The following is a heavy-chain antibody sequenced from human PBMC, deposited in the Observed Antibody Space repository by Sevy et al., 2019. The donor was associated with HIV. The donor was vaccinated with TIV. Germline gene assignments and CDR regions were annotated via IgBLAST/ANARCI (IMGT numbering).Heavy chain of an antibody. CDR3: ARDRGEILSSAFDY. Sequence: GGSLRLSCEASGFTFSDYRMHWVRQAPGKGLEWVAVISYDGRNNKYNADSVKGRFTISRDNSKNTVYLQMNSLGAEDTAIYYCARDRGEILSSAFDYWGQGTLVTVSS. J-gene: IGHJ4*02. V-gene: IGHV3-30*04. D-gene: IGHD3-16*01. CDR2: ISYDGRNNK. CDR1: GFTFSDYR.